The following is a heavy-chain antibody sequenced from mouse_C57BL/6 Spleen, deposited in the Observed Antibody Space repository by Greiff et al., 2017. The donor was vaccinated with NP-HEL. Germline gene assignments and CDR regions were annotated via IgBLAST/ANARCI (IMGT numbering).Heavy chain of an antibody. D-gene: IGHD2-4*01. Sequence: VQLQQPGAELVKPGASVKLSCKASGYTFTSYWMQWVKQRPGQGLEWIGEIDPSDSYTNYNQKFKGKATLTVDTSSSTAYMQLSSLTSEDSAVYYCAEYDYDKGPFAYWGQGTLVTVSA. CDR1: GYTFTSYW. CDR2: IDPSDSYT. J-gene: IGHJ3*01. CDR3: AEYDYDKGPFAY. V-gene: IGHV1-50*01.